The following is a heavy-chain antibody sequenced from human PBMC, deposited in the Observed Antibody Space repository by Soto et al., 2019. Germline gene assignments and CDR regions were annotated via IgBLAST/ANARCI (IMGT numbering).Heavy chain of an antibody. V-gene: IGHV3-23*01. J-gene: IGHJ4*02. CDR2: ISGSGGST. D-gene: IGHD3-3*01. CDR1: GFTFSSYA. CDR3: AKDGVRFLEWFLMSYFDY. Sequence: GGSLRLSCAASGFTFSSYAMSWVRQAPGKGLEWVSAISGSGGSTYYADSVKGRFTISRDNSKNTLYLQMNSLRAEDTAVYYCAKDGVRFLEWFLMSYFDYWGQGTLVTVSS.